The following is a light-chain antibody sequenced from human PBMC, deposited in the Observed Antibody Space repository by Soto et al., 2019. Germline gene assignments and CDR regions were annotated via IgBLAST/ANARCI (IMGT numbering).Light chain of an antibody. V-gene: IGKV3D-20*01. CDR1: QIISNNY. J-gene: IGKJ4*01. Sequence: EIVLTQSPGTLSLSPGQRATLSCGASQIISNNYLAWYQQKPGLAPRLVIFDASRRATGIPDRFSGSGAGTRFTLTISRLEPEDFAVYYCQQYSNSPLTFGGGTKVEI. CDR3: QQYSNSPLT. CDR2: DAS.